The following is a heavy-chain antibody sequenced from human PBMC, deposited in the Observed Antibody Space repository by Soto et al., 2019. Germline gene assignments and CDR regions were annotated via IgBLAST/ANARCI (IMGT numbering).Heavy chain of an antibody. CDR2: IYPGDSDT. Sequence: GESLKISCKGSVYSFTSYWIGWVRQMPGKGLEWMGIIYPGDSDTRYSPSFQGQVTISADKSISTAYLQWSSLKASDTAMYYCARQRCSGGSCYVVDYWGQGTLVTVS. V-gene: IGHV5-51*01. CDR1: VYSFTSYW. D-gene: IGHD2-15*01. CDR3: ARQRCSGGSCYVVDY. J-gene: IGHJ4*02.